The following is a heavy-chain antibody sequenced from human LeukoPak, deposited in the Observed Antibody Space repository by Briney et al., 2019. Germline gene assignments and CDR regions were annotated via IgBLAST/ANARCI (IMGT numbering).Heavy chain of an antibody. Sequence: GGSLRLSCAASGFTFSSYSMNWVRQAPGKGLEWVSSISSSSSYIYYADSVKGRFTISRDNAKNSLYLQMNSLRAEDTAVYYCARDSSGYYQSYNWFDPWGQGTLVTVSS. CDR3: ARDSSGYYQSYNWFDP. CDR1: GFTFSSYS. V-gene: IGHV3-21*01. D-gene: IGHD3-22*01. J-gene: IGHJ5*02. CDR2: ISSSSSYI.